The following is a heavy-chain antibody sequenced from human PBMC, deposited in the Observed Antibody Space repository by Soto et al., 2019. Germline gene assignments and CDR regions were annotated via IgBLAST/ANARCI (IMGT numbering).Heavy chain of an antibody. Sequence: EVQLLESGGGLVQPGGSLRLSCAASGFTFSNYAMNWVRQAPVKGLEWVSVISGSGDSTYHADSVKGRFTISRDNSKNTLYLQLNSLRAEDTAVYYWARRGSGSYYDYWVQGTLVTVSS. D-gene: IGHD1-26*01. V-gene: IGHV3-23*01. CDR3: ARRGSGSYYDY. CDR2: ISGSGDST. J-gene: IGHJ4*02. CDR1: GFTFSNYA.